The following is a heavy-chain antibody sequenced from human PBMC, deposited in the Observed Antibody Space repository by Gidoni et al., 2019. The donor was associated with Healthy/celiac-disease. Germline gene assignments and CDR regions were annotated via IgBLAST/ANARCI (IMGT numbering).Heavy chain of an antibody. Sequence: QVQLVQSVAEVKKPGASVKVSCKASGYTFTSYAMHWVRQAPGQRHEWMGWINAGNGNTKYSQKFQGRVTITRDTSASTAYMELSSLRSEDTAEYYCARGIVVVPPYYYYYMDVWGKGTTVTVSS. D-gene: IGHD2-2*01. CDR2: INAGNGNT. J-gene: IGHJ6*03. CDR1: GYTFTSYA. V-gene: IGHV1-3*01. CDR3: ARGIVVVPPYYYYYMDV.